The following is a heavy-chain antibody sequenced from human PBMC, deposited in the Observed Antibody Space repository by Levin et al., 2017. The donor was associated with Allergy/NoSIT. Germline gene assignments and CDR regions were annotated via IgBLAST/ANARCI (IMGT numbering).Heavy chain of an antibody. CDR1: GGSFSGYY. V-gene: IGHV4-34*01. Sequence: SETLSLTCAVYGGSFSGYYWSWIRQPPGKGLEWIGEINHSGSTNYNPSLKSRVTISVDTSKNQFSLKLSSVTAADTAVYYCARGRISSFSPNTFDPWGQGTLVTVSS. CDR3: ARGRISSFSPNTFDP. J-gene: IGHJ5*02. CDR2: INHSGST. D-gene: IGHD3-3*02.